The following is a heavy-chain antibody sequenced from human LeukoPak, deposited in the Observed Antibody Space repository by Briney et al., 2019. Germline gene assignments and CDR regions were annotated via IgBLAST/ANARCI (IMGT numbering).Heavy chain of an antibody. CDR2: INHDGGLR. Sequence: LPGGSLRLSCAASGFALTNYGMHWVRQAPGKGLVWVSHINHDGGLRNYADSVQGRFTVSRDIAKNTLYLHMDSLGADDTATYYCARDVFSLGDSWGQGTLVTVSS. J-gene: IGHJ4*02. CDR3: ARDVFSLGDS. V-gene: IGHV3-74*01. CDR1: GFALTNYG. D-gene: IGHD5/OR15-5a*01.